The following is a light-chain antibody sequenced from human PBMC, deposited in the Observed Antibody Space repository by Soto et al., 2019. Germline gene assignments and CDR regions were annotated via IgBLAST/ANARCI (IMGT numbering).Light chain of an antibody. J-gene: IGLJ2*01. CDR2: EVS. V-gene: IGLV2-8*01. CDR3: SSYAGSNNWV. CDR1: SSDVGGYNY. Sequence: QSALTQPPSASGSPGQSVTISCTGTSSDVGGYNYVSWYQQHPGKAPKVMIYEVSKWPSGVPDRFSGSKSGNTASLTVSGLQAEDEADYYCSSYAGSNNWVFGGGTELTVL.